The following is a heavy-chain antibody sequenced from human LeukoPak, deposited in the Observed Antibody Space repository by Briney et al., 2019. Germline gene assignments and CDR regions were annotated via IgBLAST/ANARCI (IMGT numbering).Heavy chain of an antibody. CDR3: ARGRRIQLWLQSNWFDP. J-gene: IGHJ5*02. CDR2: ISSSSSYI. CDR1: GFTFSSYR. Sequence: GSLRLSCAASGFTFSSYRMNWVRQAPGKGLEWVSSISSSSSYIYYADSVKGRFTISRDNAKSSLYLQMNSLRAEDTAVYYCARGRRIQLWLQSNWFDPWGQGTLVTVSS. D-gene: IGHD5-18*01. V-gene: IGHV3-21*01.